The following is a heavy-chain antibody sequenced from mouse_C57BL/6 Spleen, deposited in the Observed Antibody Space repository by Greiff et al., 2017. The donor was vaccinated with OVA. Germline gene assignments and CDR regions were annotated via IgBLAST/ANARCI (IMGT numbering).Heavy chain of an antibody. CDR1: GYTFTSYW. V-gene: IGHV1-69*01. CDR2: IDPSDSYT. D-gene: IGHD1-1*01. J-gene: IGHJ1*03. CDR3: AREGTTVVARYWYFDV. Sequence: QVQLQQSGAELVMPGASVKLSCKASGYTFTSYWMHWVKQRPGQGLEWIGEIDPSDSYTNYNQKFKGKSTLTVDKSSSTAYMQLSSLTSEDSAVYYCAREGTTVVARYWYFDVWGTGTTVTVSS.